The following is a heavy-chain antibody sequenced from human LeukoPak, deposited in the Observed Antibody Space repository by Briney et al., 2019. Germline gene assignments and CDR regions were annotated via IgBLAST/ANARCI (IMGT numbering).Heavy chain of an antibody. V-gene: IGHV3-9*01. J-gene: IGHJ4*02. CDR3: AKDRGAAVAGTGFDY. CDR1: GFTFRSYS. CDR2: ISWNSGNI. Sequence: PGGSLRLSCATSGFTFRSYSMNWVRQAPGKGLEWVSGISWNSGNIGYADSVKGRFTISRDNAKNSLYLQMNSLRAEDTALYYCAKDRGAAVAGTGFDYWGQGTLVTVSS. D-gene: IGHD6-19*01.